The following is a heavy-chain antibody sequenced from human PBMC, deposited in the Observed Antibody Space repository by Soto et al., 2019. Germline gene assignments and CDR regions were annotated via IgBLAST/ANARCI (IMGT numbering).Heavy chain of an antibody. V-gene: IGHV4-30-4*01. Sequence: QVQLQESGPGLVKPSQTLSLTCTVSGGSISSGDDFWTWIRQPPGKGLEWIGYIYYSGSTYYNPSLKRRLTMSVDPSQNQFSLKLSSVTATGTAVYYCARDRAKWKDYYYYGMDVWGQGTTVTVSS. CDR1: GGSISSGDDF. CDR3: ARDRAKWKDYYYYGMDV. CDR2: IYYSGST. D-gene: IGHD1-20*01. J-gene: IGHJ6*02.